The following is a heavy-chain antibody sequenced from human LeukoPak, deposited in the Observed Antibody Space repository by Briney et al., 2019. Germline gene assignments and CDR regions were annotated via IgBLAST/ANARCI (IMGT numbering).Heavy chain of an antibody. J-gene: IGHJ5*02. V-gene: IGHV3-11*06. CDR3: AKDDSAVDP. CDR1: GFTFSDYY. D-gene: IGHD2-15*01. CDR2: ISSSSSYI. Sequence: GGSLRLSCAASGFTFSDYYMSWIRQAPGKGLEWVSSISSSSSYIYYADSAKGRFTISRDNAKNSLYLQMNSLRAEDTAVYYCAKDDSAVDPWGQGTLVTVSS.